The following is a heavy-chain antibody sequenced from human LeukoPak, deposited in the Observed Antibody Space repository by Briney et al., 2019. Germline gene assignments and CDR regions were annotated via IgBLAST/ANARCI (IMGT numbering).Heavy chain of an antibody. CDR3: ARNREVGATFEYYFDY. D-gene: IGHD1-26*01. CDR2: IWSDGNNK. J-gene: IGHJ4*02. Sequence: PGGSLRLSCAASGFTFSRYGMHWVRQAPGKGLEWVAVIWSDGNNKYYADSVKGRFTTSRDNSKNTLFLQMNSLRAEDTAVYYCARNREVGATFEYYFDYWGQGTLVTVSS. CDR1: GFTFSRYG. V-gene: IGHV3-33*01.